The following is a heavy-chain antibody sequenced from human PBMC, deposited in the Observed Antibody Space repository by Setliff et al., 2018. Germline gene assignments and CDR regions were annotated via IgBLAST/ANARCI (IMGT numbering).Heavy chain of an antibody. CDR2: INHSGTT. CDR3: ARPPRGGNSAFDI. J-gene: IGHJ3*02. V-gene: IGHV4-34*01. Sequence: SETLSLTCTAYGGTFSYYYWTWIRQPPGKGLEWIGEINHSGTTNYNPSLKSRVTISIDKFSHQYSLRLFSVTAAATAVYYCARPPRGGNSAFDIWGQGTMVTVSS. D-gene: IGHD2-21*02. CDR1: GGTFSYYY.